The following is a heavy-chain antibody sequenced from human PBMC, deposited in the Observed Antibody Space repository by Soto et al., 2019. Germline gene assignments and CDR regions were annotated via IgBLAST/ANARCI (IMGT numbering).Heavy chain of an antibody. V-gene: IGHV1-69*13. CDR2: IIPIFGTA. Sequence: SVKVSCQASGGTFSSYAISWVRQAPGQGLEWMGGIIPIFGTANYAQKFQGRVTITADESTSTAYMELSSLRSEDTAVYYCASLTIAARYFDYWGQGTLVTVS. CDR1: GGTFSSYA. D-gene: IGHD6-6*01. CDR3: ASLTIAARYFDY. J-gene: IGHJ4*02.